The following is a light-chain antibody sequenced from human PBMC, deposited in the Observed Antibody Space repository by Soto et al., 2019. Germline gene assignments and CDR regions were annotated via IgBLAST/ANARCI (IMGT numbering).Light chain of an antibody. CDR1: SSNIGAGND. Sequence: QSVLTQPPSVSGAPGQRVTISCTWSSSNIGAGNDVHWYQQHPRTAPKLLIFGNINRPSGVPDRFSGSKSGTSASLAITGLQAEDEADYYCQSYDSSLRGVFGGGTKLTVL. V-gene: IGLV1-40*01. CDR2: GNI. CDR3: QSYDSSLRGV. J-gene: IGLJ2*01.